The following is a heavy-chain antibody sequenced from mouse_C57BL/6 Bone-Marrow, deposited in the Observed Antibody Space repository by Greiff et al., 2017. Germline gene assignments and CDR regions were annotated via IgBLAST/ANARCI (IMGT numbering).Heavy chain of an antibody. V-gene: IGHV5-4*01. D-gene: IGHD1-1*01. Sequence: EVQGVESGGGLVKPGGSLKLSCAASGFTFSSYAMSWVRQTPEKRLEWVATISDGGSYTYYPDNVKGRFTISRDNAKNNLYLQMSHLKSEDTAMYYCAREGVYYYGSPWFAYWGQGTLVTVSA. J-gene: IGHJ3*01. CDR1: GFTFSSYA. CDR2: ISDGGSYT. CDR3: AREGVYYYGSPWFAY.